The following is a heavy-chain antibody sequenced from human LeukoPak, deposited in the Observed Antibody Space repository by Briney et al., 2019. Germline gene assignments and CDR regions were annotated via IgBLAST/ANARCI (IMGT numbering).Heavy chain of an antibody. CDR3: AKTRAPYGIDV. CDR1: GGSISGYY. V-gene: IGHV4-59*08. CDR2: IYYSGST. J-gene: IGHJ6*02. Sequence: SETLSLTCTVSGGSISGYYWSWIRQPPGKGLEWIGYIYYSGSTNYNPSLKSRVTISVDTSKNQFSLKLSSVTAADTAVYYCAKTRAPYGIDVWGQGTTVTVSS.